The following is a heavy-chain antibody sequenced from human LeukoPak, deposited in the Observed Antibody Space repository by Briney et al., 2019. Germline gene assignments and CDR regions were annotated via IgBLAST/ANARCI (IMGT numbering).Heavy chain of an antibody. Sequence: GGSLRLSCAASGFTFSSYGMHWVRQAPGKGLEWVAFIWNDGSNKYYADSVKGRFTISRDNSKNTLYLQMNSLRAEDTAVYYCAKASGNYYAPFMDYWGQGSLVTVSS. J-gene: IGHJ4*02. CDR2: IWNDGSNK. CDR3: AKASGNYYAPFMDY. CDR1: GFTFSSYG. V-gene: IGHV3-30*02. D-gene: IGHD1-26*01.